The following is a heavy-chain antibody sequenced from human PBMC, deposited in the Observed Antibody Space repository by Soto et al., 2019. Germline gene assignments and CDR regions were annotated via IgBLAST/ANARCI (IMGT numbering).Heavy chain of an antibody. J-gene: IGHJ4*02. CDR3: AHWGGSIAARPYPFDY. CDR1: GFSLSTSGVG. CDR2: IYWDDDK. Sequence: SGPTLVNPTQTLTLTCTFSGFSLSTSGVGVGWIRQPPGKALEWLALIYWDDDKRYSPSLKSRLTITKDTSKNQVVLTMTNMDPVDTATYYCAHWGGSIAARPYPFDYWGQGTLVTVSS. D-gene: IGHD6-6*01. V-gene: IGHV2-5*02.